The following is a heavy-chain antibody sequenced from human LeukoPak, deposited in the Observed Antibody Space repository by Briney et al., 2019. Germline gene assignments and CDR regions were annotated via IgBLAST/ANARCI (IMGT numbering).Heavy chain of an antibody. J-gene: IGHJ3*02. D-gene: IGHD3-22*01. Sequence: ASVKVSCKASGYTFTSHYMHWVRRAPGQGLEWMGIINPSGGSTSYAQKFQGRVTMTRDTSTSTVYMELSSLRSEDTAVYYCARDKTAHYYDSSGYAIDIWGQGTMVTVSS. CDR2: INPSGGST. CDR1: GYTFTSHY. V-gene: IGHV1-46*01. CDR3: ARDKTAHYYDSSGYAIDI.